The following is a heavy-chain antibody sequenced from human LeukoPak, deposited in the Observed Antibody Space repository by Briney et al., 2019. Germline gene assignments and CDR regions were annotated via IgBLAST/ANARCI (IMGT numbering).Heavy chain of an antibody. CDR2: LSSSGSII. J-gene: IGHJ6*02. Sequence: QLGGPLRLSCAAFGFTFSTYEMNWVRQAPGKGLEWISYLSSSGSIIYYADSVKGRFTISRDNAKSSLYLQMNSLRAEDTAVYYCARDGSQYSSLPLKDVWGQGTTVTVSS. V-gene: IGHV3-48*03. CDR3: ARDGSQYSSLPLKDV. CDR1: GFTFSTYE. D-gene: IGHD6-19*01.